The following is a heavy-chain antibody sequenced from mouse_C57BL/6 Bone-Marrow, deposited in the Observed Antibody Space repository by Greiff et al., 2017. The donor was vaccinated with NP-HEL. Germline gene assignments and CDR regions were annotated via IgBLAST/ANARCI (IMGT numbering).Heavy chain of an antibody. J-gene: IGHJ1*03. CDR2: IYPRSGNT. CDR3: ARDYGIWYFDV. V-gene: IGHV1-81*01. Sequence: VQLQESGAELARPGASVKLSCKASGYTFTSYGISWVKQRTGQGLEWIGEIYPRSGNTYYNEKFKGKATLTADKSSSTAYMELRSLTSEDSAVYFCARDYGIWYFDVWGTGTTVTVSS. CDR1: GYTFTSYG. D-gene: IGHD1-1*01.